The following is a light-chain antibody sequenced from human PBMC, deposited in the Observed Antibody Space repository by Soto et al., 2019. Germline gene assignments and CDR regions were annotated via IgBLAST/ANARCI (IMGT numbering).Light chain of an antibody. CDR3: QQYIKWPRT. CDR1: QSISTI. J-gene: IGKJ2*01. V-gene: IGKV3-15*01. CDR2: GAS. Sequence: EIVMTQSPATLSVSPGERATLSCRASQSISTILAWYQQRPGQPPRLLMYGASTRAAGIPARFSGSGSGTEFTLTISSLQSEDFAVYCCQQYIKWPRTFGQGTKLEIK.